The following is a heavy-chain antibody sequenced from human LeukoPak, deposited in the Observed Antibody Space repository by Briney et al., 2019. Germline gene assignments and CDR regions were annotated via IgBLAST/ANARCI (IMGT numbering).Heavy chain of an antibody. D-gene: IGHD3-22*01. CDR2: IIPIFGTA. V-gene: IGHV1-69*01. J-gene: IGHJ3*02. Sequence: SVKVSCKASGCTFSSYAISWVRQAPGQGLEWMGGIIPIFGTANYAQKFQGRVTITADESTSTAYMELSSLRSEDTAVYYCARGKSPETYYYDSSGYDAFDIWGQGTMVTVSS. CDR1: GCTFSSYA. CDR3: ARGKSPETYYYDSSGYDAFDI.